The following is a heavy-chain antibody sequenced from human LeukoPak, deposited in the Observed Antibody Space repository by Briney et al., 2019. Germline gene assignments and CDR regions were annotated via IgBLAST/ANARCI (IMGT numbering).Heavy chain of an antibody. D-gene: IGHD3-9*01. J-gene: IGHJ4*02. CDR2: ISGSGGST. V-gene: IGHV3-23*01. CDR3: AKDRNYDILTGYSYFDY. CDR1: GFTFSSYA. Sequence: GGSLRLSCAASGFTFSSYAMSWVRQAPGKGLEWVSAISGSGGSTYYADSVKGRFTISRDNPKNTLYLQMNSLRAEDTAVYYCAKDRNYDILTGYSYFDYWGQGTLVTVSS.